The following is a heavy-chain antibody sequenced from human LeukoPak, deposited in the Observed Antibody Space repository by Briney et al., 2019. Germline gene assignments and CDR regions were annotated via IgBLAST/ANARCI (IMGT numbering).Heavy chain of an antibody. J-gene: IGHJ4*02. CDR3: AREPPPSYYYFWSGHPPFDY. Sequence: ASVKLSCKASGYTFTSYGISWVRQAPGQGLEWMGWISAYNGNTNYAQKLQGRVTMTTDTSTSTAYMELRSLRSDDTAVYYCAREPPPSYYYFWSGHPPFDYWGQGTLVTVSS. CDR2: ISAYNGNT. CDR1: GYTFTSYG. D-gene: IGHD3-3*01. V-gene: IGHV1-18*01.